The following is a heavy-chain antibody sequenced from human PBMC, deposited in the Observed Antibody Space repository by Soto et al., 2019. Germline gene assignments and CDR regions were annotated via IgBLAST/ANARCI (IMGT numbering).Heavy chain of an antibody. Sequence: SVKVSCKASGGTFSSYAISWVRQAPGQGLEWMGGIIPIFGTANYAQKFQGRVTITADKSTSTAYMELSSLRSEDTAVYYCAGDWAGIVGANDAFDIWGQGTMVTVSS. CDR1: GGTFSSYA. D-gene: IGHD1-26*01. V-gene: IGHV1-69*06. CDR3: AGDWAGIVGANDAFDI. CDR2: IIPIFGTA. J-gene: IGHJ3*02.